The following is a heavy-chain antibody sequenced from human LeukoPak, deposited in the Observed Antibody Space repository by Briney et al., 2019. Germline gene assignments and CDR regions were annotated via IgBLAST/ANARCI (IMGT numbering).Heavy chain of an antibody. V-gene: IGHV1-2*02. Sequence: GASVKVSCKASGYTFTGYYMHWVRQAPGQGLEWMGWINPNSGGTNYAQKFQGRVTMTRDTSISTAYMELSRLRSDDTAVHYCARDKTYYDSSGYYFDYWGQGTLVTVSS. CDR3: ARDKTYYDSSGYYFDY. J-gene: IGHJ4*02. CDR1: GYTFTGYY. CDR2: INPNSGGT. D-gene: IGHD3-22*01.